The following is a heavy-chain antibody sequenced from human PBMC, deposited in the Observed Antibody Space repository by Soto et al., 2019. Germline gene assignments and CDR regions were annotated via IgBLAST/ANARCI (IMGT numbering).Heavy chain of an antibody. J-gene: IGHJ4*02. D-gene: IGHD6-6*01. CDR3: ARAALAARPFDV. CDR2: MNPNSGNT. CDR1: GYTFTSYD. V-gene: IGHV1-8*01. Sequence: ASAKVSCKASGYTFTSYDINWVRQATGQGLEWMGWMNPNSGNTGYAQKFQGRVTMTRNTSISTAYMELSSLRSEDTAVYYCARAALAARPFDVWGQGTLVTVSS.